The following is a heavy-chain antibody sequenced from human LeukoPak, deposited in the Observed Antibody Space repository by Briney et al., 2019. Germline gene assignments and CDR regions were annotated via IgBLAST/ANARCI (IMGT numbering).Heavy chain of an antibody. CDR1: GYSISSGYY. D-gene: IGHD1-26*01. Sequence: SETLSLTCAVSGYSISSGYYWAWIRQPPGKGLEWIGTIYHSGSTYSNPSLKSRVTISVDTSKNQFSLRLSSVTAADTAVYYCARETGTYSAFDYWGQGTLVTVSS. CDR3: ARETGTYSAFDY. CDR2: IYHSGST. J-gene: IGHJ4*02. V-gene: IGHV4-38-2*02.